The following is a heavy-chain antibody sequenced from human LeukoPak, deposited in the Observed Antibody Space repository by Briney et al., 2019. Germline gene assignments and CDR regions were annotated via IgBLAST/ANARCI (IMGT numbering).Heavy chain of an antibody. CDR2: IRSKAYGGTT. D-gene: IGHD6-6*01. J-gene: IGHJ4*02. CDR3: ARSIAARSNFDY. V-gene: IGHV3-49*04. CDR1: GFTFGDYA. Sequence: PGGSLRLSCTASGFTFGDYAMSWVRQAPGKGLEWVGFIRSKAYGGTTEYAASVKGRFTISRDDSKSIAYLQMNSLKTEDTAVYYCARSIAARSNFDYWGQGTLVTVSS.